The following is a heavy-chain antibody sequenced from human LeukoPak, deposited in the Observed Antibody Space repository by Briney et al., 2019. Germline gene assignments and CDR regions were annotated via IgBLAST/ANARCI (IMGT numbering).Heavy chain of an antibody. V-gene: IGHV3-11*01. CDR2: ISSSGSTI. CDR3: ARGQTDFWSGYYRGYYYYYGMDV. J-gene: IGHJ6*02. Sequence: GGSLRLSCAASGFTFSNYYMSWIRQAPGKGLEWVSYISSSGSTIYYADSVKGRFTISRDNAKNSLYLQMNSLRAEDTAVYYCARGQTDFWSGYYRGYYYYYGMDVWGQGTTVTVSS. D-gene: IGHD3-3*01. CDR1: GFTFSNYY.